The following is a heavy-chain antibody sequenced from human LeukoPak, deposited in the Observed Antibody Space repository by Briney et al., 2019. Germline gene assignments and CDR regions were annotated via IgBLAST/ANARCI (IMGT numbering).Heavy chain of an antibody. D-gene: IGHD3-16*01. CDR2: INSDGSST. CDR3: AKSTRAVMAMMDV. Sequence: GGSLRLSCAASGFTFSSYWMHWVRQVPGKGVVWVSYINSDGSSTSYADSVKGRFTISRDNAKSTLYLQMNSLRAEDTAVYFCAKSTRAVMAMMDVWGKGTTVTVSS. J-gene: IGHJ6*04. V-gene: IGHV3-74*01. CDR1: GFTFSSYW.